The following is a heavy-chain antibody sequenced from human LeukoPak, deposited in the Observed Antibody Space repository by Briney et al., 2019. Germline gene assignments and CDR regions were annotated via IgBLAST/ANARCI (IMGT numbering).Heavy chain of an antibody. CDR2: IYHSGST. D-gene: IGHD6-13*01. J-gene: IGHJ4*02. CDR3: ARAHIAAASFDY. Sequence: SQTLSLTCAVSGVSISSGGYSWAWIRQPPGKGLEWIGYIYHSGSTYYNPSLKSRVTISVDRSKNQFSLKLSSVTAADTAVYYCARAHIAAASFDYWGQGTLVTVSS. CDR1: GVSISSGGYS. V-gene: IGHV4-30-2*01.